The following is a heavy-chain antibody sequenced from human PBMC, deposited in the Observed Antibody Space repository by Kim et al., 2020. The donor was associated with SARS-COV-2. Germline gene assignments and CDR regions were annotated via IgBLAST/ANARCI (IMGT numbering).Heavy chain of an antibody. Sequence: GGSLRLSCAASGFTFSSYGMHWVRQAPGKGLEWVAVIWYDGSNKYYADSVKGRFTISRDNSKNTLYLQMNSLRAEDTAVYYCAQGDYGSGGAQIDYWGQGTLVTVSS. V-gene: IGHV3-33*06. CDR3: AQGDYGSGGAQIDY. CDR1: GFTFSSYG. D-gene: IGHD3-10*01. J-gene: IGHJ4*02. CDR2: IWYDGSNK.